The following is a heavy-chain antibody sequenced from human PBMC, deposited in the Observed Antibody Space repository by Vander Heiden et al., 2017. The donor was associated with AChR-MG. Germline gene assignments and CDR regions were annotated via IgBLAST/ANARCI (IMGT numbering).Heavy chain of an antibody. J-gene: IGHJ4*02. CDR1: GSTFSTYD. V-gene: IGHV3-48*03. D-gene: IGHD2-2*01. CDR2: ISGGSNTI. Sequence: EVQRVVSGGGLVQPGGPLRLSSEASGSTFSTYDMNWVRQPPGKGLEWLSHISGGSNTIHYADSVKGRFTVSRDNAKNSLYLQMNSLRAEDTAVYYCARRYCSSSSCLFDYWGQGTLVTVSA. CDR3: ARRYCSSSSCLFDY.